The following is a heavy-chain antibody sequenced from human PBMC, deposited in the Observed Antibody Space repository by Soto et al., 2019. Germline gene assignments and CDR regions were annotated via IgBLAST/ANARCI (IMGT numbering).Heavy chain of an antibody. CDR3: ARDHGAVAGTGYYYGMDV. V-gene: IGHV4-4*07. CDR2: IYTSGST. CDR1: GGSISSYY. Sequence: SETLSLTCTVSGGSISSYYWSWIRQPAGKGLEWIGRIYTSGSTNYNPSLKSRVTMSVDTSKNQSSLKLSSVTAADTAVYYCARDHGAVAGTGYYYGMDVWGQGTTVTVSS. D-gene: IGHD6-19*01. J-gene: IGHJ6*02.